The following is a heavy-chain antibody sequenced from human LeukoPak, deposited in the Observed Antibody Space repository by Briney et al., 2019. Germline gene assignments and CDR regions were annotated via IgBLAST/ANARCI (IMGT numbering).Heavy chain of an antibody. CDR3: ARGGARYLDS. J-gene: IGHJ4*02. CDR2: MKEDGSDI. CDR1: GFDFNSYT. V-gene: IGHV3-7*01. D-gene: IGHD3-9*01. Sequence: GGSLRLSCVASGFDFNSYTMSWAGQAPGKGRGWVAKMKEDGSDIHYVDSVKGRFTICRDNAKNSLCLQMSSLRAEDTAVYYCARGGARYLDSWGQGILVTVSS.